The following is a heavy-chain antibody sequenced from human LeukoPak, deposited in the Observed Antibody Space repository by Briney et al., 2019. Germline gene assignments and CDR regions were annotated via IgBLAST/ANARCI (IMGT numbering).Heavy chain of an antibody. CDR3: AKGGIVVVTAILGY. Sequence: PGGSLRLSCAASGFTFSSYGMSWVRQAPGKGLEWVSAISGSGGSTYYADSVKGRFTISRDNSKNTLYLQMNSLRAEDTAVYYCAKGGIVVVTAILGYWGQGTLVTVSS. CDR1: GFTFSSYG. V-gene: IGHV3-23*01. CDR2: ISGSGGST. J-gene: IGHJ4*02. D-gene: IGHD2-21*02.